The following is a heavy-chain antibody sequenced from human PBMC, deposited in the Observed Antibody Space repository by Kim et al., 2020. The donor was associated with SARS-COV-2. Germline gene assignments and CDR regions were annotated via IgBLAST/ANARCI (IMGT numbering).Heavy chain of an antibody. J-gene: IGHJ6*02. V-gene: IGHV3-21*01. CDR2: ISSSSSYI. CDR3: ARDRGGPSVEWLRDYYYYGMDV. CDR1: GFTFSSYS. D-gene: IGHD5-12*01. Sequence: GGSLRLSCAASGFTFSSYSMNWVRQAPGKGLEWVSSISSSSSYIYYADSVKGRFTISRDNAKNSLYLQMNSLRAEDTAVYYCARDRGGPSVEWLRDYYYYGMDVWGQGTTVTVSS.